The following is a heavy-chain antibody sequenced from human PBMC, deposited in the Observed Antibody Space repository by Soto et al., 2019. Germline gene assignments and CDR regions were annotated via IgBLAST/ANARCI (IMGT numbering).Heavy chain of an antibody. V-gene: IGHV4-39*01. D-gene: IGHD6-13*01. CDR3: ATPSSVMTASGIVY. J-gene: IGHJ4*02. CDR1: GASISSSDYS. CDR2: ISYSGST. Sequence: ETLSLTCTVSGASISSSDYSWGWVRQSPGKGLEWIGNISYSGSTYYNPSLKSRVSLSVDTSKSQFSLTLNFVTAADTAVYYCATPSSVMTASGIVYWGQGTLVTVSS.